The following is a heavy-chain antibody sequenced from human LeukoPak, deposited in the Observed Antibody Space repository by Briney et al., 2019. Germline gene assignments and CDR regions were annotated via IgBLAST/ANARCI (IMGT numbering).Heavy chain of an antibody. Sequence: PGGSLRLSCAASGFTVSSNYMTWVRQAPGEGLEWVSVIYSGGSTNYADSVKGRFTLSRHNSKTTLYLQINSLRAEDTAVYYCARDHCSGGSCYSAYWGQGTLVTVSS. CDR2: IYSGGST. CDR3: ARDHCSGGSCYSAY. CDR1: GFTVSSNY. D-gene: IGHD2-15*01. J-gene: IGHJ4*02. V-gene: IGHV3-53*01.